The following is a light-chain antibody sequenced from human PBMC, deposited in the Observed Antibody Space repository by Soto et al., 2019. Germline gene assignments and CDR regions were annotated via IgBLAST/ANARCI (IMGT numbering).Light chain of an antibody. CDR2: RAS. CDR3: HRHETYPLV. CDR1: RDIGTW. V-gene: IGKV1-5*03. Sequence: TQMTQSASTLSASVGDSVSITCRASRDIGTWLAWFQQKPGRAPNLLIYRASTLARGVPSRFSGSGSGTEFTLTSSSLQPDDFATYFCHRHETYPLVFGGETKVDI. J-gene: IGKJ4*01.